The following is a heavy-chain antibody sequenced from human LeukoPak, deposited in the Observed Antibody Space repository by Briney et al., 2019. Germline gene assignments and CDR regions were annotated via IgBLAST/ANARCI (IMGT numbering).Heavy chain of an antibody. Sequence: GGSLRLSCAASGFTFSSYGMHWVRQAPGKGLEWVAVISYDGSNKYYADSVKGRFTISRDNSKNTLYLQMNSLRAEDTAVYYCAATYYYDSSGYYYAYWGQGTLVTVSS. CDR2: ISYDGSNK. CDR1: GFTFSSYG. D-gene: IGHD3-22*01. V-gene: IGHV3-30*03. J-gene: IGHJ4*02. CDR3: AATYYYDSSGYYYAY.